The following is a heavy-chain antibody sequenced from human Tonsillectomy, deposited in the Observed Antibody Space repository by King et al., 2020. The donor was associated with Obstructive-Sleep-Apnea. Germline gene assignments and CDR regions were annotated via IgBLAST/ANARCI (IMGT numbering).Heavy chain of an antibody. CDR2: INHSGST. D-gene: IGHD6-13*01. CDR3: ATSSSWYSYDY. J-gene: IGHJ4*02. Sequence: QLQQWGAGLLKPSETLSLTCAVYGGSFSGYYWSLIRQPPRKGLDWIGEINHSGSTKSNPSFKSRVTISVDTSKNQFSLKLSSVTAADTAVYYCATSSSWYSYDYWGQGTLVTVSS. V-gene: IGHV4-34*01. CDR1: GGSFSGYY.